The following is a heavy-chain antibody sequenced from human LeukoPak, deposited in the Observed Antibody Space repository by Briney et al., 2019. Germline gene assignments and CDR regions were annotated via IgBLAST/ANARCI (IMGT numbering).Heavy chain of an antibody. D-gene: IGHD1-26*01. Sequence: GGSLRLSCAASGFTFDDYAMHWVRHAPGKGLEWVSGISWNSGSIVYADSVKGRFTISRDNAKNSLYLQMNSLRAEDTALYYCAKDRERWELLYYFDYWGQGTLVTVSS. CDR2: ISWNSGSI. V-gene: IGHV3-9*01. J-gene: IGHJ4*02. CDR1: GFTFDDYA. CDR3: AKDRERWELLYYFDY.